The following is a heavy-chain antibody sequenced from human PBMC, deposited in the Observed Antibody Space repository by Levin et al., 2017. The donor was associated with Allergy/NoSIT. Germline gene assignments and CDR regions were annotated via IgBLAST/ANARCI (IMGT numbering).Heavy chain of an antibody. CDR3: AKDKGSDYYYYYGMDV. V-gene: IGHV3-9*01. CDR1: GFTFDDYA. J-gene: IGHJ6*02. CDR2: ISWNSGSI. Sequence: AGGSLRLSCAASGFTFDDYAMHWVRQAPGKGLEWVSGISWNSGSIGYADSVKGRFTISRDNAKNSLYLQMNSLRAEDTALYYCAKDKGSDYYYYYGMDVWGQGTTVTVSS.